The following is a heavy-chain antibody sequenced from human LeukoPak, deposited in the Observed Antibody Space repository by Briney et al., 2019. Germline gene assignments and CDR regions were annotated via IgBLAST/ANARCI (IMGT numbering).Heavy chain of an antibody. CDR2: IIPIFGTA. Sequence: ASVKVSCKASGGTFSSYANSWVRQAPGQGLEWMGGIIPIFGTANYAQKFQGRVTITADESTSTAYMELSSLRSEDTAVYYCARVSILVVPADKEGYFDYWGQGTLVTVSS. V-gene: IGHV1-69*13. J-gene: IGHJ4*02. D-gene: IGHD2-2*01. CDR1: GGTFSSYA. CDR3: ARVSILVVPADKEGYFDY.